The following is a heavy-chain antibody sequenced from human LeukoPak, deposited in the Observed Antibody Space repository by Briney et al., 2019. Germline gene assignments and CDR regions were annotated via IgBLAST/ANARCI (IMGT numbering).Heavy chain of an antibody. J-gene: IGHJ4*02. CDR3: ARHAPPYYDSSGYYGY. Sequence: ASVKVSCKASGYTFTSYGISGVRQAPGQGLEWMGWISAYNGNTNYAQKLQGRVTMTTDTSTSTAYMELRSLRSDDTAVYYCARHAPPYYDSSGYYGYWGQGTLVTVSS. V-gene: IGHV1-18*01. CDR1: GYTFTSYG. CDR2: ISAYNGNT. D-gene: IGHD3-22*01.